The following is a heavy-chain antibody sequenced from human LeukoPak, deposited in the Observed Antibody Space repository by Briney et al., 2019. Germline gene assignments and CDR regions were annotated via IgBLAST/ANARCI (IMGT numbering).Heavy chain of an antibody. V-gene: IGHV4-30-2*01. CDR1: GGSISSGGYS. Sequence: SETLSLTCAVSGGSISSGGYSWSWIRQPPGKGLEWIGYIYHSGSTYYNPSLKSRVTISVVRSKNQFSLKLSSVTAADTAVYYCASLYCSGGSCYDSAEYFQHWGQGTLVTVSS. CDR3: ASLYCSGGSCYDSAEYFQH. J-gene: IGHJ1*01. D-gene: IGHD2-15*01. CDR2: IYHSGST.